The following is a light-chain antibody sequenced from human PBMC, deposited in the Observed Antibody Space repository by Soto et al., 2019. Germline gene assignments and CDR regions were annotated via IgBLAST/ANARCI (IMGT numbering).Light chain of an antibody. V-gene: IGLV2-14*01. CDR1: SSDVGGYNY. CDR2: DVS. J-gene: IGLJ1*01. Sequence: QSVLTQPASVSESPGQSITISCTGTSSDVGGYNYVSWYQQHPGKVPKLIIYDVSNRPSGVHNRFSGAKSGNTASLTISGLQAEDEADYYCSSYTSSSTYVFGTGTRSPS. CDR3: SSYTSSSTYV.